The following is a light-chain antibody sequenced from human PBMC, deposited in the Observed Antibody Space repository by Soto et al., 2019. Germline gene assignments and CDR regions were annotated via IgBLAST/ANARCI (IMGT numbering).Light chain of an antibody. V-gene: IGKV1-6*01. CDR3: LQDYNYPRT. Sequence: AIQMTQSPSSLSASVGDRVTITCRASQGIRDELGWYQQKPGKAPKLLIYAASSFQSGVPSRFSGSGSGTDFSLTISSLQPEDFATYYCLQDYNYPRTFGQGTKVEI. J-gene: IGKJ1*01. CDR1: QGIRDE. CDR2: AAS.